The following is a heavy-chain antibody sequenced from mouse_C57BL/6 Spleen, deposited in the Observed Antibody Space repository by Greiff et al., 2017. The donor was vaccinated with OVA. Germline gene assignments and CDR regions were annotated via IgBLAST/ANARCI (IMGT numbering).Heavy chain of an antibody. CDR2: IYPGDGDT. Sequence: QVQLQQSGPELVKPGASVKISCKASGYAFSSSWMNWVKQRPGKGLEWIGRIYPGDGDTNYNGKFKGKATLTADKSSSTAYMQLSSLTSEDSAVYFCARSYYYGNNYDFDYWGQGTTLTVSS. V-gene: IGHV1-82*01. CDR3: ARSYYYGNNYDFDY. CDR1: GYAFSSSW. J-gene: IGHJ2*01. D-gene: IGHD1-1*01.